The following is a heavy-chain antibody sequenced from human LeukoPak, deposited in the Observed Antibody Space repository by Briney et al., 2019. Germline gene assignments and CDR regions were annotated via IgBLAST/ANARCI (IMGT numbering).Heavy chain of an antibody. Sequence: SQTLSLTCAISGDSVSSNSAAWTCIRQSPSRGLEWLGRTYYRSTWYYEYSVSVESRITINPETSKNQFSLQVNSVSPEDTAVYYCAREELGFDHWGQGTLVTVSS. CDR3: AREELGFDH. J-gene: IGHJ4*02. CDR2: TYYRSTWYY. V-gene: IGHV6-1*01. D-gene: IGHD3-16*01. CDR1: GDSVSSNSAA.